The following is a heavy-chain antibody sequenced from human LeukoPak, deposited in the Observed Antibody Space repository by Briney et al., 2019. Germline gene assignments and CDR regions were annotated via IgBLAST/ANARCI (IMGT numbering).Heavy chain of an antibody. CDR2: ISHDGSNK. D-gene: IGHD5-18*01. CDR1: GFTFSSYG. CDR3: AKDEYSYGSDY. Sequence: GRSLRLSCAASGFTFSSYGMHWVRQAPGKWLEWVAVISHDGSNKYYADSVKGRFTISRDNSKNTLYLQMNSLRAEDTAVYYCAKDEYSYGSDYWGQGTLVTVSS. J-gene: IGHJ4*02. V-gene: IGHV3-30*18.